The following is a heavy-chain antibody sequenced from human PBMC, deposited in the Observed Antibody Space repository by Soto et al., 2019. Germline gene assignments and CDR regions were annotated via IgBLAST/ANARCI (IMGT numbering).Heavy chain of an antibody. J-gene: IGHJ4*02. D-gene: IGHD5-12*01. CDR3: ARDFRDGYNSHRVDY. Sequence: ASVKVSCKASGYTFTSYGISWVRQAPGQGLEWMGWISAYNGNTNYAQKLQGRVTMTTDTSTSTAYMELRSLRSDDTAVYYCARDFRDGYNSHRVDYWGQGTLVTVSS. V-gene: IGHV1-18*01. CDR2: ISAYNGNT. CDR1: GYTFTSYG.